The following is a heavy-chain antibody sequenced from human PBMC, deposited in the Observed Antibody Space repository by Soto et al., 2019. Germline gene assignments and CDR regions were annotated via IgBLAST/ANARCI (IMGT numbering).Heavy chain of an antibody. CDR1: GFTFSSYA. J-gene: IGHJ6*02. D-gene: IGHD3-22*01. CDR3: ARDYYYDSSGYYSIGGMDV. V-gene: IGHV3-30-3*01. CDR2: ISYDGSNK. Sequence: PGGSLRLSCAASGFTFSSYAMHWVRQAPGKGLEWVAVISYDGSNKYYADSVKGRFTISRDNSKNTLYLQMNSLRAEDTAVYYCARDYYYDSSGYYSIGGMDVWGQGTTVTVSS.